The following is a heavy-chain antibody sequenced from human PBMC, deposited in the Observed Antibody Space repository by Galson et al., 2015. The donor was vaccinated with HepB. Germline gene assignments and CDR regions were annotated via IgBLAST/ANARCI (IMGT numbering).Heavy chain of an antibody. CDR2: IDWDDDK. CDR1: GFSLTTSGMC. J-gene: IGHJ4*02. D-gene: IGHD3-3*01. CDR3: ARTDVEGFDY. Sequence: PSLVKPPQTLTLPCTFSGFSLTTSGMCVSWIRQPPGKALEWLALIDWDDDKYFSTSLKTRLTISKDTSKNQVVLTMTNMDPVDTATYYCARTDVEGFDYWGQGTLVTVSS. V-gene: IGHV2-70*01.